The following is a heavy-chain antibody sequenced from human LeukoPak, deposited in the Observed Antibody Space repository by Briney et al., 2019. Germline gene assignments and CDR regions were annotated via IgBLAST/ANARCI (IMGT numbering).Heavy chain of an antibody. J-gene: IGHJ4*01. CDR2: IGISSGNT. D-gene: IGHD5-12*01. V-gene: IGHV3-48*01. CDR1: GFNFIDYS. Sequence: GGSLRLSCAASGFNFIDYSMNWVRQAPGKGLEWISYIGISSGNTKYAASVKGRFTISRDKARNSLYLQMDSLRVEDTAMYYCARDHRYAFDNWGHGTLVTVSS. CDR3: ARDHRYAFDN.